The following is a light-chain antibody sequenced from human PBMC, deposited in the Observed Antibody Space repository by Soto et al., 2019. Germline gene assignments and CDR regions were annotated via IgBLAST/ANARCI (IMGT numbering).Light chain of an antibody. CDR2: DAS. CDR1: QGISSA. J-gene: IGKJ1*01. V-gene: IGKV1-13*02. Sequence: AIQLTQSPSSLSASVGDRVTITCRASQGISSALAWYQQKPGKAPKLLIYDASSLESGVPSRFSGSGSGTAFPLTISSLQTEDFATYYCQQFNSYPWTFGQGTKVEIK. CDR3: QQFNSYPWT.